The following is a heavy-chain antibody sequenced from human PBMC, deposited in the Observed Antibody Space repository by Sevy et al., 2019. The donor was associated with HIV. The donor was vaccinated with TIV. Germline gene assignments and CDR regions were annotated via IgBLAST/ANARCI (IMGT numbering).Heavy chain of an antibody. D-gene: IGHD1-1*01. J-gene: IGHJ4*02. CDR3: ARDWNHGVFDY. CDR1: GFTFSYYG. CDR2: IWNDGSDK. Sequence: GGSLRLSCAASGFTFSYYGMNWVRQAPGKGLEWVAEIWNDGSDKYYADSVKGRFTISRDSSTLYLQMNSLRAEDTAVYYCARDWNHGVFDYWGQGTLVTVSS. V-gene: IGHV3-33*01.